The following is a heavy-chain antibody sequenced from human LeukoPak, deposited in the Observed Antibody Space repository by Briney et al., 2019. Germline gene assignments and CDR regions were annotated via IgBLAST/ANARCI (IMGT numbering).Heavy chain of an antibody. CDR2: IIPIFGTA. CDR3: ARNLGDYDLGYMDV. D-gene: IGHD3-3*01. Sequence: ASVKVSCKASGGTFSSYAISWVRQAPGQGLEWMGGIIPIFGTANYAQKFQGRVTITADKSTSTAYMELSSLRSEDTAVYYCARNLGDYDLGYMDVWGKGTTVTVSS. J-gene: IGHJ6*03. V-gene: IGHV1-69*06. CDR1: GGTFSSYA.